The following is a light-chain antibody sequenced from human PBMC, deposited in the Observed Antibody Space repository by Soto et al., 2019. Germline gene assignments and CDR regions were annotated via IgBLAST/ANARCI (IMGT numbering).Light chain of an antibody. CDR1: SSDVGNYNY. V-gene: IGLV2-14*01. J-gene: IGLJ1*01. CDR2: MVS. CDR3: TSPTPGSLYV. Sequence: QSALTQPASVSGSPGQSITISCTGTSSDVGNYNYVSWYQQYPGRVPKLLIYMVSNRPSGVSNHFSGSKSGNTASLTISGLQAEDEADYFCTSPTPGSLYVFGTGTKVTVL.